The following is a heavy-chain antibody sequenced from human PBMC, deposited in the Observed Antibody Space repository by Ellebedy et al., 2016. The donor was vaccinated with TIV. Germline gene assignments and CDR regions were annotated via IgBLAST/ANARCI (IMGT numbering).Heavy chain of an antibody. CDR2: IYYSGST. CDR3: ARHHCSSTSCYFSSAYYYYGMDV. Sequence: MPSETLSLTCTVSGGSISNYYWSWIRQPPGKGLEWIGYIYYSGSTNYNPSLKSRVTISVDTSKNQFSLKLSSVTAADTAVYYCARHHCSSTSCYFSSAYYYYGMDVWGQGTTVTVSS. CDR1: GGSISNYY. J-gene: IGHJ6*02. D-gene: IGHD2-2*01. V-gene: IGHV4-59*01.